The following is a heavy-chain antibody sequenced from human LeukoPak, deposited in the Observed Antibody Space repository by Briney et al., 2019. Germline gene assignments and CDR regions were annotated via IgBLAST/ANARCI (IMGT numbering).Heavy chain of an antibody. V-gene: IGHV3-30*02. Sequence: GGSLRLSCAASGLTFSSYGMHWVRQAPGKGLEWVAFIRYDGSNKYYADSVKGRFTISRDNAKNSLYLQMNSLRADDTAVYYCARERTTIVSGTTIGAHWGQGTLVTVSS. CDR3: ARERTTIVSGTTIGAH. J-gene: IGHJ4*02. CDR1: GLTFSSYG. CDR2: IRYDGSNK. D-gene: IGHD2/OR15-2a*01.